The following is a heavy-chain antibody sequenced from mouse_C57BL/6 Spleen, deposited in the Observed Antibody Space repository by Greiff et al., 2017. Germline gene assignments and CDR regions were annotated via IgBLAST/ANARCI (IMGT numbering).Heavy chain of an antibody. J-gene: IGHJ2*01. CDR3: ARRDYGSSYVAYYFDY. D-gene: IGHD1-1*01. CDR2: INPSTGGT. Sequence: VQLKQSGPELVKPGASVKISCKASGYSFTGYYMNWVKQSPEKSLEWIGEINPSTGGTTYNQKFKAKATLTVDKSSSTAYMQLKSLTSEDSAVYYCARRDYGSSYVAYYFDYWGQGTTLTVSS. V-gene: IGHV1-42*01. CDR1: GYSFTGYY.